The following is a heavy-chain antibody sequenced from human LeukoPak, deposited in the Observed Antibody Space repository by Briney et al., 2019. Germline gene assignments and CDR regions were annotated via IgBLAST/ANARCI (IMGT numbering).Heavy chain of an antibody. V-gene: IGHV3-23*01. CDR3: AKWGDYDVLTGYYVPDY. CDR2: ILRSGGST. J-gene: IGHJ4*02. D-gene: IGHD3-9*01. CDR1: GFTFGNYA. Sequence: TGASLRLSCAASGFTFGNYAMSWVRQAPGKGLERVSAILRSGGSTYYADSVKGRFTVSRNNSKTTIYLQMNSLRAEDTALYYCAKWGDYDVLTGYYVPDYWGQGTLVTVSS.